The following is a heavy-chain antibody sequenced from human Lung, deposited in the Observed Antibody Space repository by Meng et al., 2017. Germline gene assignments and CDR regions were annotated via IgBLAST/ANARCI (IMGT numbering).Heavy chain of an antibody. CDR2: IIPIFGTA. J-gene: IGHJ6*02. D-gene: IGHD3-9*01. Sequence: SSKVSCKASGGTFSSYAISWVRQAPGQGLEWMGGIIPIFGTANYAEKFQGRVTITADKSTSTAYMELSSLRSEDTAVYYCARGLTSAMDVWGQGTTVTVSS. CDR3: ARGLTSAMDV. CDR1: GGTFSSYA. V-gene: IGHV1-69*06.